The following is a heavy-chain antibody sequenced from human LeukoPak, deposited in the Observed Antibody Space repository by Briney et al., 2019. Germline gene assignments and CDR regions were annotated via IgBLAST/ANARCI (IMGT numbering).Heavy chain of an antibody. Sequence: ASVKVSCMASGYTFTSYYLHWVRQPPGQGLEWMGIIHPSGGNTNYAQKFQGRVAVTRDTSTSTVYMELSSLRSEDTAVYYCARELSGGYFDYWGQGTLVTVSS. CDR1: GYTFTSYY. D-gene: IGHD2-8*01. CDR3: ARELSGGYFDY. V-gene: IGHV1-46*01. J-gene: IGHJ4*02. CDR2: IHPSGGNT.